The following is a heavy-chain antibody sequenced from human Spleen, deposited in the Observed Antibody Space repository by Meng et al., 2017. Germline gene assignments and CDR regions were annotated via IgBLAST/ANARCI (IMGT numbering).Heavy chain of an antibody. CDR3: ARGPRRGYCSGGSCYFDY. Sequence: VHLQQWGDGLLKPSETLSPTCTVSGGSISSGGYYWSWIRQHPGKGLEWIGYFYYSGSTYYNPSLKSLVTISLDTSKNQFSLKLSSVTAADTAVYYCARGPRRGYCSGGSCYFDYWGQGTLVTVSS. CDR1: GGSISSGGYY. J-gene: IGHJ4*02. V-gene: IGHV4-31*01. CDR2: FYYSGST. D-gene: IGHD2-15*01.